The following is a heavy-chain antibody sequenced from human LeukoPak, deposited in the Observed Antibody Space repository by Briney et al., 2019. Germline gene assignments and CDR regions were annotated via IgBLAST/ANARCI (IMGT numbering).Heavy chain of an antibody. Sequence: GGSLRLSCAASGFTFSSYGMSWVRQAPGKGLVWVSRINSDGINTSYADSVKGRFTISRDNAKNTLNPQMNSLRAEDTAVYYCARDLGQYYDTSDNWFDPWGQGTLVTVSS. CDR2: INSDGINT. J-gene: IGHJ5*02. CDR1: GFTFSSYG. D-gene: IGHD3-22*01. CDR3: ARDLGQYYDTSDNWFDP. V-gene: IGHV3-74*01.